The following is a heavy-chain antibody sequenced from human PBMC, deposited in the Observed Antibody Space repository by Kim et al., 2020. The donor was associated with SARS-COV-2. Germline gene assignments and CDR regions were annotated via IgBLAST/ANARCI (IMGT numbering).Heavy chain of an antibody. J-gene: IGHJ6*02. V-gene: IGHV1-69*04. CDR3: AKDPCSGGTCPGAAPYYYSGMDV. CDR2: INPILDIA. Sequence: SVKVSCKASGGSFSAYAISWVRQAPGQGLEWMGRINPILDIAIYAQKFQGRVTITADKSTTTAYMELSRLRSEDRAVYYCAKDPCSGGTCPGAAPYYYSGMDVWGQGTTITVSS. D-gene: IGHD2-15*01. CDR1: GGSFSAYA.